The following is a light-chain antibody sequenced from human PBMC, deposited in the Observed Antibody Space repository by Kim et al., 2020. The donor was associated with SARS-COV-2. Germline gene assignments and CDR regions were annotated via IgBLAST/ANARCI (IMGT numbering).Light chain of an antibody. CDR3: QQYNKWPPLT. J-gene: IGKJ4*01. CDR1: QSVSNN. CDR2: GAS. V-gene: IGKV3-15*01. Sequence: PGERPTLAGRASQSVSNNLAWYQQKAGQASRLLIYGASTRATGIPARFSGSGSGTTFTLTISSLQSEDFAVYYCQQYNKWPPLTFGGGTKVDIK.